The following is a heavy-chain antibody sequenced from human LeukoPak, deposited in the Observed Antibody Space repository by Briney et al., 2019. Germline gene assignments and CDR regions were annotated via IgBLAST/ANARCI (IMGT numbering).Heavy chain of an antibody. J-gene: IGHJ4*02. Sequence: ASVKVSCKASGYTFSRYGITWVRQAPGQGLEWMGWISGYDGDTNYAQKFQGRVTMTTDTSTDTVYMGVRSLRSDDTGVYYCARKVGSTWAEDIDYWGQGTLVTVSS. CDR2: ISGYDGDT. CDR3: ARKVGSTWAEDIDY. V-gene: IGHV1-18*01. CDR1: GYTFSRYG. D-gene: IGHD6-13*01.